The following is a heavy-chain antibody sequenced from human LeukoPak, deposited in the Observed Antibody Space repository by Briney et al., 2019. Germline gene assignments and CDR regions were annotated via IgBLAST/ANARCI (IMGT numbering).Heavy chain of an antibody. V-gene: IGHV3-30*18. CDR2: ISSDGSEE. D-gene: IGHD3-22*01. CDR3: AKGDSGFYSYFDY. Sequence: GKSLRLSCAASEFTFSNYGMHWVRQAPGKGLELVAGISSDGSEEYYADSVEGRFTISRDNPKNTLYLEMNSLRAEDTAVYYCAKGDSGFYSYFDYWGQGTLVTVSS. J-gene: IGHJ4*02. CDR1: EFTFSNYG.